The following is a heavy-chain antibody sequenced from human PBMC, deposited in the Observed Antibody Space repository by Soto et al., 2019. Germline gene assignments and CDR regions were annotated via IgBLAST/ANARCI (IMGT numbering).Heavy chain of an antibody. CDR1: GFTVGSNY. V-gene: IGHV3-53*04. J-gene: IGHJ6*03. Sequence: GGSLRLSCAASGFTVGSNYMSLVRQAPGKGLEWVSVIYSGGSTYYADSVKGRFTISRHNSKNTLYLQMNSLRAEDTAVYYCARALVWFGTDYYMDVWGKGTTVTVSS. CDR2: IYSGGST. D-gene: IGHD3-10*01. CDR3: ARALVWFGTDYYMDV.